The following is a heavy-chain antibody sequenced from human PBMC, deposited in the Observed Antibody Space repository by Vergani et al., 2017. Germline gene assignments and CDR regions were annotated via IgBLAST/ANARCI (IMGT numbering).Heavy chain of an antibody. V-gene: IGHV4-59*13. J-gene: IGHJ6*02. D-gene: IGHD3-9*01. Sequence: QVQLEESGPGLVQPSETLSLTCTVSGGSFNTYYWSWIRQSPGKGLEWIGYIYSTGSTNYNPSLNSRVTMAVDTYKNQFSINLRTVTAADTAVCFCARVMYRGEASTGYRLEGMDIWGQGTTVTVSS. CDR1: GGSFNTYY. CDR2: IYSTGST. CDR3: ARVMYRGEASTGYRLEGMDI.